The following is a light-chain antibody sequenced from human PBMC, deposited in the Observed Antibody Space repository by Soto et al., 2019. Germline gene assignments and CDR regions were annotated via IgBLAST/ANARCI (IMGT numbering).Light chain of an antibody. J-gene: IGKJ3*01. CDR1: QGISSY. CDR3: QKHNSAPLF. Sequence: VIWMTQSASLLSASTGDRVTISFRMSQGISSYLAWYQQKPGKAPELLIYATSTLQSGVPSRFSGSGFGTDFTLTISSLQPEDVATYYCQKHNSAPLFFGPGTKVDIK. V-gene: IGKV1D-8*03. CDR2: ATS.